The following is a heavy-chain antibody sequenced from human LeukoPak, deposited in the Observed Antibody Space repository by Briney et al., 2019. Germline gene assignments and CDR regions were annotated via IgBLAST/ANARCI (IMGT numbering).Heavy chain of an antibody. D-gene: IGHD3-10*01. CDR3: ASAAMLRGVAYYYGMDV. CDR1: GYTFTSYG. CDR2: ISAYNGNT. J-gene: IGHJ6*02. Sequence: ASVKVSCKASGYTFTSYGISWVRQAPGQGLEWMGWISAYNGNTNYAQKLQGRVTMTTDTSTSTAYMELRSLRSDHTAVYYCASAAMLRGVAYYYGMDVWGQGTTVSVSS. V-gene: IGHV1-18*01.